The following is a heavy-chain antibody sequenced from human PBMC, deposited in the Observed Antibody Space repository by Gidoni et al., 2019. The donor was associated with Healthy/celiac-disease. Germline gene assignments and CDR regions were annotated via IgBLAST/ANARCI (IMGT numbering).Heavy chain of an antibody. CDR2: IYYSGST. Sequence: QLQLQESGPGLVKPSETLSLTCTVSVGSISSSSYYWGWIRQPPGKGLEWIGSIYYSGSTYYNPSLKSRVTISVDTSKNQFSLKLSSVTAADTAVYYCARQHPSWGYFDYWGQGTLVTVSS. V-gene: IGHV4-39*01. CDR3: ARQHPSWGYFDY. D-gene: IGHD1-26*01. J-gene: IGHJ4*02. CDR1: VGSISSSSYY.